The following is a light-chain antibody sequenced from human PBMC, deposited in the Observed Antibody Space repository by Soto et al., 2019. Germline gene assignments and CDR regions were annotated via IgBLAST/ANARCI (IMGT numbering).Light chain of an antibody. CDR3: TSWTTSSTMI. CDR2: DVN. CDR1: SRDIGAYNF. Sequence: QCVLTKPASVTGSPGQWSTISCTETSRDIGAYNFVSWYQQHPGKAPKLMLYDVNIRPSGVSNRFSGSKSGNTASLTISWLQAEDEADYYCTSWTTSSTMIFGGGTKVTVL. V-gene: IGLV2-14*03. J-gene: IGLJ2*01.